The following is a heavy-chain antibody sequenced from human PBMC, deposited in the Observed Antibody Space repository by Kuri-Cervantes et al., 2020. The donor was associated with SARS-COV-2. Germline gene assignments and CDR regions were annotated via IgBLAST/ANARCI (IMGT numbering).Heavy chain of an antibody. V-gene: IGHV3-21*01. J-gene: IGHJ4*02. D-gene: IGHD6-6*01. CDR1: GFTFSSYS. Sequence: ETLSLTCAASGFTFSSYSMNWVRQAPGKGLEWVSSISSSSSYIYYADSVKGRFTISRDNAKNSLYLQMNSLRAEDTAVYYCARAQFEYSSSYFDYWGQGTLVTVSS. CDR2: ISSSSSYI. CDR3: ARAQFEYSSSYFDY.